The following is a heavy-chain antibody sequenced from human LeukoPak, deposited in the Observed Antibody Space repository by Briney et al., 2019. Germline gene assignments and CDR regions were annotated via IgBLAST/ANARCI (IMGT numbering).Heavy chain of an antibody. CDR3: ARASHDYGDYGRFDP. CDR2: IYYSGST. D-gene: IGHD4-17*01. V-gene: IGHV4-59*12. CDR1: GGSISSYY. J-gene: IGHJ5*02. Sequence: SETLSLTCTVSGGSISSYYWSWIRQPPGKGLEWIGYIYYSGSTNYNPSLKSRVTMSVDTSKNQFSLKLSSVTAADTAVYYCARASHDYGDYGRFDPWGQGTLVTVSS.